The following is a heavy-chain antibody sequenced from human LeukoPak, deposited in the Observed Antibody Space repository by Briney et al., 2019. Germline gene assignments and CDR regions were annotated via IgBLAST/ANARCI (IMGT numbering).Heavy chain of an antibody. CDR3: ARDGSFWRGYPYYFDY. J-gene: IGHJ4*02. CDR1: GFTFSSYG. Sequence: GGSLRLSCAASGFTFSSYGMHWVRQAPGKGLEWVAIIWYDGSNKYYADSVKGRFTISRDNSRNTLYLQVNSLRAEDTAVYYCARDGSFWRGYPYYFDYWGQGTLVTVSS. CDR2: IWYDGSNK. D-gene: IGHD3-3*01. V-gene: IGHV3-33*01.